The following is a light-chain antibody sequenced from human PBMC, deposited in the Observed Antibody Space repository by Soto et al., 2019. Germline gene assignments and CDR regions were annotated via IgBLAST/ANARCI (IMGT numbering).Light chain of an antibody. J-gene: IGLJ1*01. V-gene: IGLV2-11*01. Sequence: QSVLTQPRSVSGPPGQSVTISCTGTSSDVGGYNYVSWYQQHPGKAPKLMIYDVSQRPSGVPDRFSGSKSGNTASLTISGLQSEDEADYYCCSYAGSYTYGFGTGTKVTVL. CDR1: SSDVGGYNY. CDR2: DVS. CDR3: CSYAGSYTYG.